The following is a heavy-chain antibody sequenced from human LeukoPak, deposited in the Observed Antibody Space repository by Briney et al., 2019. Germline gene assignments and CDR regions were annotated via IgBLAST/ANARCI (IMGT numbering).Heavy chain of an antibody. CDR1: GFTFSSYA. CDR2: ISGSGGST. CDR3: AKGYCSSTSCSYFDY. D-gene: IGHD2-2*01. Sequence: GGSLRLSCAASGFTFSSYAMSWVRQAPGKGREWVSAISGSGGSTYYADSVKGRFTISRDNSKNTLYLQMNSLRAEDTAVYYCAKGYCSSTSCSYFDYWGQGTLVTVSS. J-gene: IGHJ4*02. V-gene: IGHV3-23*01.